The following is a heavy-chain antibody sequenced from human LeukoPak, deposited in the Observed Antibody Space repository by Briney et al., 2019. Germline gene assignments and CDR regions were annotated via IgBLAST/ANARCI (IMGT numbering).Heavy chain of an antibody. D-gene: IGHD3-22*01. CDR2: ISHGGRA. Sequence: SETLSLTCDVYGGSLSGYYWHWIRQPPGKGLEWVGEISHGGRAIYRPSLQSRLTISLDTSKNQFSLKLSSVTAADTAVYYCAREEPYDSTWASDSNWFDPWGQGTLVTVSS. V-gene: IGHV4-34*01. CDR3: AREEPYDSTWASDSNWFDP. CDR1: GGSLSGYY. J-gene: IGHJ5*01.